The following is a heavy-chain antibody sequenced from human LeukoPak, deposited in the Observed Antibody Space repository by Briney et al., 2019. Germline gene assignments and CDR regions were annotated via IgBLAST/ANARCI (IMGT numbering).Heavy chain of an antibody. J-gene: IGHJ4*02. CDR1: GFTFSSYS. CDR3: AEAGPGATVSHFDY. CDR2: ISGSGGST. Sequence: GGSLRLSCAASGFTFSSYSMNWVRQAPGKGLEWVSAISGSGGSTYYADSVKGRFTISRDNSKNTLYLQMNSLRAEDTAVYYCAEAGPGATVSHFDYWGQGTLVTVSS. V-gene: IGHV3-23*01. D-gene: IGHD4-17*01.